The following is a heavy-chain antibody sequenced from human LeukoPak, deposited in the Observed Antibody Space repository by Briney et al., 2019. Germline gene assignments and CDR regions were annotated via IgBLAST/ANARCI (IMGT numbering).Heavy chain of an antibody. CDR3: ARDGYFSWFGELLPRGSFDP. D-gene: IGHD3-10*01. J-gene: IGHJ5*02. CDR2: INPNSGGT. Sequence: ASVKVSCKASGYTFTGYYMHWVRQAPGQGLEWMGWINPNSGGTNYAQKFQGRVTMTRDTSISTAYMELSRLRSDDTAVYYCARDGYFSWFGELLPRGSFDPWGQGTLVTVSS. CDR1: GYTFTGYY. V-gene: IGHV1-2*02.